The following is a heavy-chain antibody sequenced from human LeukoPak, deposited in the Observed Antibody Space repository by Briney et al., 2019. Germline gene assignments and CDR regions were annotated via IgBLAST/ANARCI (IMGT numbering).Heavy chain of an antibody. D-gene: IGHD6-13*01. Sequence: PSETLSLTCAVYGGSFSGYYWSWIRQPPGKGLEWIGEINHSGSTNYNPSLKSRVTISVDTSKNQFSLKLSSVTAADTAVYYCARSGSYSSSWSRGWFDPWGQGTLVTVSS. CDR2: INHSGST. V-gene: IGHV4-34*01. CDR1: GGSFSGYY. J-gene: IGHJ5*02. CDR3: ARSGSYSSSWSRGWFDP.